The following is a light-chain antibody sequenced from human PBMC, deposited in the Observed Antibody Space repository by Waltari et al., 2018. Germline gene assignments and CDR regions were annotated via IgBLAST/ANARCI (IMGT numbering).Light chain of an antibody. J-gene: IGKJ1*01. CDR2: GAS. CDR3: QHYVRLPVT. V-gene: IGKV3-20*01. Sequence: SCRASQSVGTFLVCYQQKPGQAPRLLIQGASTRATGTPDRFSGSGSGTDFSLTISRLEPEDFAMYYCQHYVRLPVTFGQGTKVEI. CDR1: QSVGTF.